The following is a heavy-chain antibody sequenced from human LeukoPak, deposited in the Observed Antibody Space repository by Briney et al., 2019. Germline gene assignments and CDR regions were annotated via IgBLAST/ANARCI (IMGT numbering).Heavy chain of an antibody. J-gene: IGHJ4*02. CDR3: GRDWDWHVQF. V-gene: IGHV1-18*01. D-gene: IGHD1-26*01. CDR2: IGVFNGNR. Sequence: ASVKVSYKTSGYTFIRYGFSWVRQAPGQGLEWIGWIGVFNGNRNYAKSVQSRITLTADTSTNTTYMELRSLTSDDTAVYFCGRDWDWHVQFWGQGTLITVSS. CDR1: GYTFIRYG.